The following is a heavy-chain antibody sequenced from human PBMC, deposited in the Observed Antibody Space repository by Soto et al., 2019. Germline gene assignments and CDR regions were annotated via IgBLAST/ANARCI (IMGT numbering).Heavy chain of an antibody. CDR2: IWYDGSNK. CDR3: ARDKSHYYDSSGSTFDY. CDR1: GFIFGYSS. Sequence: GGSLRLSCAASGFIFGYSSMHWVRQAPGKGLEWVAVIWYDGSNKYYADSVKGRFTISRDNSKNTLYLQMNSLRAEDTAVYYCARDKSHYYDSSGSTFDYWGQGTPVTVSS. D-gene: IGHD3-22*01. V-gene: IGHV3-33*01. J-gene: IGHJ4*02.